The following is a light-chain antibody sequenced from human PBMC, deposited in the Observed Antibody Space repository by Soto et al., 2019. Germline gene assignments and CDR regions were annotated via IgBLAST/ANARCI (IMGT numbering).Light chain of an antibody. CDR1: QAVSSN. Sequence: EVVMTQSPATLSVSPGERATLSCRASQAVSSNLAWYQHKPGQAPRLLIYDASTRATGFPARFSGSGSGTEFTLTISSLQSEDFAVYFCQQYDNWPLTFGGGTKVDIK. J-gene: IGKJ4*01. CDR3: QQYDNWPLT. CDR2: DAS. V-gene: IGKV3-15*01.